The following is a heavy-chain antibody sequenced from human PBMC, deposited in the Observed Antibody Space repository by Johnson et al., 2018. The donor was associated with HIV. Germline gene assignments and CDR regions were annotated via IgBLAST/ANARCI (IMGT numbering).Heavy chain of an antibody. CDR3: ARATHYYDSSGYYIDAFDI. CDR2: LNWNGGNT. CDR1: RFTFDNYA. V-gene: IGHV3-20*04. Sequence: VQLVESGGGVVRPGGSLRLSCVASRFTFDNYAMNWVRQVPGKGLEWVSGLNWNGGNTDYADSVEGRFTISRDNTKNSLYLQMNSLRAEDTALYYCARATHYYDSSGYYIDAFDIWGQGTMVTVSS. J-gene: IGHJ3*02. D-gene: IGHD3-22*01.